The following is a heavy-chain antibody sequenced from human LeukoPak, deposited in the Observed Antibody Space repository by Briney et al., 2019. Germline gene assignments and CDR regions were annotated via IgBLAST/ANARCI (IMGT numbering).Heavy chain of an antibody. J-gene: IGHJ6*03. Sequence: ASVKVSCKASGYTFTSYDINWVRQAPGQGLEWMAWMNPNSGNTGYVQKFRGRLTMTRDTSIGTAYMELSSLGSEDTAVYYCARDSPRAAPNRYYYMDVWGKGTTVTVSS. D-gene: IGHD2-15*01. V-gene: IGHV1-8*01. CDR2: MNPNSGNT. CDR1: GYTFTSYD. CDR3: ARDSPRAAPNRYYYMDV.